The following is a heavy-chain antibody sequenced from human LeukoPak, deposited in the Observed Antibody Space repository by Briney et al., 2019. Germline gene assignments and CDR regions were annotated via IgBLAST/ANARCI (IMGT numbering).Heavy chain of an antibody. CDR1: GFMLDDYA. CDR3: VKDRKSRDLDSLDI. CDR2: INWNSGDA. D-gene: IGHD5-24*01. V-gene: IGHV3-9*01. J-gene: IGHJ3*02. Sequence: GGSLTLSCAASGFMLDDYAMHWVRLVPGKGLEWGSGINWNSGDAGYADSVKGRFSISRDNAKNALYLQMNSLRPEDTALYYCVKDRKSRDLDSLDIWGQGTMVTVSS.